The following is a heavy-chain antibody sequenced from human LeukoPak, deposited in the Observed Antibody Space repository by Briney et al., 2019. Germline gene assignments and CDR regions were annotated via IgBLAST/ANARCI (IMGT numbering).Heavy chain of an antibody. Sequence: SETLSLTCTVSGGSISSYYWSWIRQPPGKGLEWIGYIYYSGSTNYNPSLKSRVTISVDTSKNQFSLKLSSVTAADTAVYYCARTDSDLAFDYWGQGTLVTVSS. CDR2: IYYSGST. CDR1: GGSISSYY. CDR3: ARTDSDLAFDY. V-gene: IGHV4-59*01. J-gene: IGHJ4*02. D-gene: IGHD3-22*01.